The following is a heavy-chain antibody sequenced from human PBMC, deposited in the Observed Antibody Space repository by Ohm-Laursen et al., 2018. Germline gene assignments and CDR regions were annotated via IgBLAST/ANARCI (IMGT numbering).Heavy chain of an antibody. CDR1: GFAFSTYS. CDR2: ISSSSRYI. CDR3: AKDVSSDY. V-gene: IGHV3-21*04. Sequence: SLRLSCAASGFAFSTYSINWVRQAPGKGLEWVSSISSSSRYIYYADSVKGRFTISRDNAKNSLYLQMNSLRAEDTAVYYCAKDVSSDYWGQGTLVTVSS. J-gene: IGHJ4*02. D-gene: IGHD2/OR15-2a*01.